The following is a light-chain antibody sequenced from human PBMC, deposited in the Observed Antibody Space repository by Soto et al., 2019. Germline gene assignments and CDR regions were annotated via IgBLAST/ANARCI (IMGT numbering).Light chain of an antibody. CDR1: QTIDVY. V-gene: IGKV1-39*01. CDR2: AAY. CDR3: KQSYITPRT. J-gene: IGKJ1*01. Sequence: DIQMTQSPSSLSASVGDRVAITCRASQTIDVYLNWYLQKPGRAPQLLIYAAYKLQSGVHSRFSGSGSGTDFTLTISSLQPEDSGTYFCKQSYITPRTFGQGTKVDIK.